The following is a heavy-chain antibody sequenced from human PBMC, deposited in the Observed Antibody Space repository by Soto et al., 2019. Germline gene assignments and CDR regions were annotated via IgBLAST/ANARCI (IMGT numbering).Heavy chain of an antibody. D-gene: IGHD6-13*01. CDR3: AKKAGIIAAAGKHYFDK. V-gene: IGHV3-23*01. CDR2: MRVNGDEI. Sequence: GGSLRLSCAASGFPFSSYAMSLVRRSPGKGLEWVAGMRVNGDEIYYADSVRGRFTISRDNSNNTLYLQMSSLRAGDTAIYYCAKKAGIIAAAGKHYFDKWGQGAEVTFCS. CDR1: GFPFSSYA. J-gene: IGHJ4*02.